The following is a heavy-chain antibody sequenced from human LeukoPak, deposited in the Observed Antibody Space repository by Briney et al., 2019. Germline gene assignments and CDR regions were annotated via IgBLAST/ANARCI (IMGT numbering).Heavy chain of an antibody. CDR1: GYTFTGYY. CDR2: INPNSGGT. J-gene: IGHJ4*02. V-gene: IGHV1-2*02. CDR3: AREWEIVVVPATPAY. Sequence: ASVKVPCKASGYTFTGYYMHWVRQAPGQGLEWMGWINPNSGGTNYAQKFQGRVTMTRDTSISTAYMELSSLRSDDTAMYYCAREWEIVVVPATPAYWVQGSLLTVSS. D-gene: IGHD2-2*01.